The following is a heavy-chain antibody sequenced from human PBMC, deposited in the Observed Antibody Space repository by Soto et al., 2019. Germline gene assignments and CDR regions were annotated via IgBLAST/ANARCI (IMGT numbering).Heavy chain of an antibody. D-gene: IGHD1-26*01. CDR3: ARVGFRGSYHYYFES. CDR1: CYSITSGHY. V-gene: IGHV4-38-2*02. Sequence: SETLSLTCTFSCYSITSGHYWGWIRQPPGKGLEWIGSIYHSGSTYYNPSLKRRFAISVDTSKNQSSLKMSSVTAADTAVYYCARVGFRGSYHYYFESWGQGTLVTVSS. CDR2: IYHSGST. J-gene: IGHJ4*02.